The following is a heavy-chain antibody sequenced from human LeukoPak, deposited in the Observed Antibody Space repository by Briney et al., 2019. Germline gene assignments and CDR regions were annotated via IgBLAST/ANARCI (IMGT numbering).Heavy chain of an antibody. CDR1: GFTFSSYG. D-gene: IGHD5-24*01. CDR2: IRYDGSNK. J-gene: IGHJ4*02. V-gene: IGHV3-30*02. CDR3: AKPRRDAYISWEDPYGLDY. Sequence: GGSLRLSCAASGFTFSSYGMHWVRQAPGKGLEWVAFIRYDGSNKYYADSVKGRFTISRDNSKNTLYLQMNSLRAEDTAVYYCAKPRRDAYISWEDPYGLDYWGQGTLVTVSS.